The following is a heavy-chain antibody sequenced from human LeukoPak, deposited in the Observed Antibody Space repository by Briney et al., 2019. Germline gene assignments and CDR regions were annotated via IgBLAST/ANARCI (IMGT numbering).Heavy chain of an antibody. Sequence: PGGSLRLSCEASGFTFNNYWMSWVRQAPGKGLEWVANIRYDGSEKNYVDSVKGRFSISRDNSKNTLFLQMNSLRAEDTAVYYCAKDQGLNWNHLHHVDYWGQGTLVTVSS. D-gene: IGHD1-1*01. CDR2: IRYDGSEK. CDR3: AKDQGLNWNHLHHVDY. J-gene: IGHJ4*02. V-gene: IGHV3-7*01. CDR1: GFTFNNYW.